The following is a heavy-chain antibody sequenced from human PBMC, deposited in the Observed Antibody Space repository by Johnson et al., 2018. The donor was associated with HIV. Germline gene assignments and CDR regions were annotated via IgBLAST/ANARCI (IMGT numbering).Heavy chain of an antibody. CDR3: GRDVKDHPVYSSGLYNTIGAFDG. CDR1: GFTFSNYP. V-gene: IGHV3-30-3*01. J-gene: IGHJ3*01. CDR2: ISYDGNNQ. Sequence: QMQLVESGGGVVRPGRSLRLSCAASGFTFSNYPMHWVRQAPGKGLEWVAVISYDGNNQYYRDSVKGRFTISRDNSKTTLYLQMNSLRAADTAVYYCGRDVKDHPVYSSGLYNTIGAFDGWGQGTLVTVSS. D-gene: IGHD6-19*01.